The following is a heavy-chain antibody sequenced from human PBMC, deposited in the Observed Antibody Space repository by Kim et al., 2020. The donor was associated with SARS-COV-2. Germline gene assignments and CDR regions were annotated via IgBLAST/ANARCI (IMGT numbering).Heavy chain of an antibody. Sequence: GGSLRLSCAASGFTFSSYWMSWVRQAPGKGLEWVANIKQDGSEKYYVDSVKGRFTISRDNAKNSLYLQMNSLRAEDTAVYYCARGLRFLEWQHYFDYWGQGTLVTVSS. CDR2: IKQDGSEK. CDR1: GFTFSSYW. CDR3: ARGLRFLEWQHYFDY. V-gene: IGHV3-7*03. D-gene: IGHD3-3*01. J-gene: IGHJ4*02.